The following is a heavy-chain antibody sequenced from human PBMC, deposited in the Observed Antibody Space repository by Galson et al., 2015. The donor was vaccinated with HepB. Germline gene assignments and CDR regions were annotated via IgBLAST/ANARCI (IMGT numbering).Heavy chain of an antibody. V-gene: IGHV2-70*01. J-gene: IGHJ4*02. Sequence: PALVKPTQTLTLTCTFSGFSLSTSGMCVSWIRQPPGKALEWLALIDWDDDKYYSTSLKTRLTISKDTSKNQVVLTMTNMDPVDTATYYCARTTVDTAIRTYYFDYWGQGTLVTVSS. CDR3: ARTTVDTAIRTYYFDY. CDR2: IDWDDDK. D-gene: IGHD5-18*01. CDR1: GFSLSTSGMC.